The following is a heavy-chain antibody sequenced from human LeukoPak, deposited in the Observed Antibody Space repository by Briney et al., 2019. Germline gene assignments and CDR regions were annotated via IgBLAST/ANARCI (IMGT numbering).Heavy chain of an antibody. D-gene: IGHD2-2*01. V-gene: IGHV6-1*01. CDR1: GDSVSSNSAA. CDR3: ARDRYCSSTSCKYYFDY. Sequence: SQTLSLTCAISGDSVSSNSAAWNWIRQSPSRGLEWLGRTYYRSKWYNDYAVSVKSRITINPDTSKNQFSLQLNSVTPEDTAVYYYARDRYCSSTSCKYYFDYWGQGTLVTVSS. CDR2: TYYRSKWYN. J-gene: IGHJ4*02.